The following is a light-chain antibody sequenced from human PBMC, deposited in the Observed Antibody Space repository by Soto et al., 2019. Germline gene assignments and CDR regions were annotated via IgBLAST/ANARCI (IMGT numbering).Light chain of an antibody. V-gene: IGKV3-20*01. J-gene: IGKJ1*01. CDR3: QQYGSSPWT. Sequence: EVVLTHSPDTLSLPPGEIATLSCRASQSVSSTYLAWYQQKPGQAPRLLMYGASSRATGIPDRFSGSGSGTDFTLTISRLEPEDFAVYYCQQYGSSPWTFGQGTKVDIK. CDR2: GAS. CDR1: QSVSSTY.